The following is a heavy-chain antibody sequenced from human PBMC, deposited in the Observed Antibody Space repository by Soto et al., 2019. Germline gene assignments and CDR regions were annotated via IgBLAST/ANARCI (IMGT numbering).Heavy chain of an antibody. Sequence: GGSLRLSCVVSRYTFKSHGLSWVRQAPGKGLEWVSTIDSTGANTHYADSVRGRFTISRDNSRNTLHLQMHDLRADDTALYYCVSWVSAQFDYWGQGTLVTVSS. CDR1: RYTFKSHG. CDR3: VSWVSAQFDY. D-gene: IGHD3-16*01. CDR2: IDSTGANT. V-gene: IGHV3-23*01. J-gene: IGHJ4*02.